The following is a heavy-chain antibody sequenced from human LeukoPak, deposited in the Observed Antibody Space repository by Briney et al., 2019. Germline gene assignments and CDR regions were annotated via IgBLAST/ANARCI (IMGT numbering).Heavy chain of an antibody. D-gene: IGHD6-13*01. Sequence: GASVKVSCKASGYTFTSYDINWVRQATGQGLEWMGWMNPNSGNTGYAQKFQGRVTMTRNTSISTAYMELSSLRSEDTAVYYCARGLIAAAGYYFDYWGQGTLVTVSS. CDR3: ARGLIAAAGYYFDY. CDR2: MNPNSGNT. V-gene: IGHV1-8*01. J-gene: IGHJ4*02. CDR1: GYTFTSYD.